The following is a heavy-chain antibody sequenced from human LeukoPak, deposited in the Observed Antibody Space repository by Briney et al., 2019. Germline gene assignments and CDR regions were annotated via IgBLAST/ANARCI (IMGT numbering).Heavy chain of an antibody. D-gene: IGHD3-22*01. V-gene: IGHV1-8*01. J-gene: IGHJ5*02. CDR2: MNPNSGNT. Sequence: GASVKVSCRASGCTFTSYDIYWVRQATGQGLEWMGWMNPNSGNTGYAQKFQGRVTITMNTSISTAYMELSSLTSEDTAVYYCARGPYTHYDSSGDYYNWFDPWGQGTLVTVSS. CDR3: ARGPYTHYDSSGDYYNWFDP. CDR1: GCTFTSYD.